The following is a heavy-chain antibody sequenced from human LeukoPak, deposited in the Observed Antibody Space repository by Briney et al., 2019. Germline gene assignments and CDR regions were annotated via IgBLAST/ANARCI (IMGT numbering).Heavy chain of an antibody. Sequence: ASVKVSCKASGYTFTGYYMHWVRQAPGQGLEWMGWINPNSGGTNYAQKFQGRVTMSRDTSISTAYVELSRLTSDDTAMYYCARDGDQLDLSWFDPWGQGTLVTVSS. CDR1: GYTFTGYY. J-gene: IGHJ5*02. CDR3: ARDGDQLDLSWFDP. D-gene: IGHD2-2*01. V-gene: IGHV1-2*02. CDR2: INPNSGGT.